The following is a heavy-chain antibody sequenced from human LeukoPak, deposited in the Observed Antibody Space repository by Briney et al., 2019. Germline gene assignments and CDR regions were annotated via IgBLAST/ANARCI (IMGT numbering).Heavy chain of an antibody. D-gene: IGHD2-8*01. Sequence: GASVKVSCKASGGTFNNHAISWVRKAPGQGLEWMGWIIPISGAANYAQKFQGRVTITTDDALTTAYMELRSLRSEDSALYYCARESYPWVLTDYYYFMDVWGKGTTVTVSS. J-gene: IGHJ6*03. CDR2: IIPISGAA. CDR1: GGTFNNHA. V-gene: IGHV1-69*05. CDR3: ARESYPWVLTDYYYFMDV.